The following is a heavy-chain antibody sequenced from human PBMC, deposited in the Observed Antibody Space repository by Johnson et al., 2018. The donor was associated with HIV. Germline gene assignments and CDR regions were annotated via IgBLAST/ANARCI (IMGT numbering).Heavy chain of an antibody. Sequence: VRLVESGGGLVQPGGSLRLSCAASGFTFSSYDMHWVRQPTGKGLEWVSEIDTAGDTYYPGSVKGRFTTSRENAKNSLYLQMNSLRAGDTAVYYCARRSIRSDGFDIWGQGTMVTVSS. J-gene: IGHJ3*02. CDR3: ARRSIRSDGFDI. V-gene: IGHV3-13*01. CDR2: IDTAGDT. CDR1: GFTFSSYD. D-gene: IGHD4-11*01.